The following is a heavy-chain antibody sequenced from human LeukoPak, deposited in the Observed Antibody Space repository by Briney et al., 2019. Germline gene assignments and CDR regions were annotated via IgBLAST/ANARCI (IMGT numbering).Heavy chain of an antibody. Sequence: SETLSLTCTVSGGSISSYYWSWIRQPPGKGLEWIGYIYYSGSTNYNPSLKSRVTISVDTSKNQFSLKLSSVTAADTAVYYCARGLGKAKYDFWSGYTDYNYYGMDVWGQGTTVTVSS. V-gene: IGHV4-59*12. CDR1: GGSISSYY. J-gene: IGHJ6*02. D-gene: IGHD3-3*01. CDR3: ARGLGKAKYDFWSGYTDYNYYGMDV. CDR2: IYYSGST.